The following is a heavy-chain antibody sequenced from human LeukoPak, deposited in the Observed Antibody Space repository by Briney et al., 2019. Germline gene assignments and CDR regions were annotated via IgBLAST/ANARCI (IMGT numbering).Heavy chain of an antibody. CDR2: ISGSGGST. D-gene: IGHD2-2*01. Sequence: GGSLRLSCAASGFTFSSYAMSWVRQAPGKGLEWVSAISGSGGSTYYADSVKGRFTISRDNSKNTLYLQMNSLRAEDTAVYCCAKHCSSTGCLDYWGQGTLVTVS. CDR1: GFTFSSYA. J-gene: IGHJ4*02. V-gene: IGHV3-23*01. CDR3: AKHCSSTGCLDY.